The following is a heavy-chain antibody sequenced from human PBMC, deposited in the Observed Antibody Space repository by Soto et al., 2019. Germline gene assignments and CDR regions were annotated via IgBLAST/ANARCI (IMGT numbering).Heavy chain of an antibody. D-gene: IGHD4-17*01. V-gene: IGHV1-69*13. CDR3: ARATTVTTSGGDY. Sequence: SVKVSCKASGGTFSSYSISWVRQAPGQGLEWMGGIIPIFGTANYAQKFQGRVTITADESTSTAYMELSSLRSEDTAVYCCARATTVTTSGGDYWGQGTLVTVSS. J-gene: IGHJ4*02. CDR2: IIPIFGTA. CDR1: GGTFSSYS.